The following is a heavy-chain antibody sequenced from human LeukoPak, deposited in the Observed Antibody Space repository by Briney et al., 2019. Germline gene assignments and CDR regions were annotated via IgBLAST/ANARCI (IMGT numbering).Heavy chain of an antibody. J-gene: IGHJ4*02. CDR3: ARERRYCSSTSCSRSFDY. CDR2: INPNSGGT. Sequence: ASVKVSCKASGYTFTGYYMHWVRQAPGQGLEWMGWINPNSGGTNYAQKFQGRVTMNRDTSISTAYMELSRLRSDDTAVYYCARERRYCSSTSCSRSFDYWGQGTLVTVSS. CDR1: GYTFTGYY. V-gene: IGHV1-2*02. D-gene: IGHD2-2*01.